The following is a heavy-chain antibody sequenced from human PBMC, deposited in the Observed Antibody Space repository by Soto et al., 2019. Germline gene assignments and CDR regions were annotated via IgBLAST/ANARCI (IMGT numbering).Heavy chain of an antibody. CDR1: GFTFSIYW. Sequence: EVQLVESGGGLVQPGGSLRLSCAASGFTFSIYWMHWVRQAPGKGLVWVSRMNTDGSRTSYADSAKGRFTISRDDAKSTVYLQMNNLRAEETAVYYCGRGDGDQYDGHGYLGRHWGQGTLVTVSS. CDR2: MNTDGSRT. D-gene: IGHD5-18*01. J-gene: IGHJ4*02. V-gene: IGHV3-74*01. CDR3: GRGDGDQYDGHGYLGRH.